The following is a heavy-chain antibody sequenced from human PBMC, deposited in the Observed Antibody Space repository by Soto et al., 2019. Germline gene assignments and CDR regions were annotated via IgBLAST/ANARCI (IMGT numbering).Heavy chain of an antibody. D-gene: IGHD2-2*01. V-gene: IGHV3-53*01. Sequence: VQLVESGGGLIQPGGSLRLSCAASGLSVSNNHMTWVRQAPGKGLEWVSLIHGGGSAYYADSVKGRFTISRDNSKNTLYLKMDSLRAEDTAIYYCAGRLTPAASLDYWGQGTLVTVSS. CDR1: GLSVSNNH. J-gene: IGHJ4*02. CDR2: IHGGGSA. CDR3: AGRLTPAASLDY.